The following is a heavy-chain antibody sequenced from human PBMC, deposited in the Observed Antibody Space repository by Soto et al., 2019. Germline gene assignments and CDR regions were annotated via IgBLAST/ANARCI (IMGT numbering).Heavy chain of an antibody. D-gene: IGHD6-19*01. CDR3: GRIHWAQSSLEY. Sequence: SETLSLTCAVSGGSIDSGAFSLSWIRQPPGKGLEWIGYVPHSGSAYSSPSLNGRISLSVDSSQTEFSLKLTTVTAADSAFYYCGRIHWAQSSLEYWGRGILATVGS. V-gene: IGHV4-30-2*01. J-gene: IGHJ4*02. CDR1: GGSIDSGAFS. CDR2: VPHSGSA.